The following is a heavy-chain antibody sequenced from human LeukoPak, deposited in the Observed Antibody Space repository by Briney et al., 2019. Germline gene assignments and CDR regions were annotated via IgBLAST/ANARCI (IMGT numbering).Heavy chain of an antibody. V-gene: IGHV4-59*08. CDR1: GGSISSYY. CDR3: ARHTHYYDSSGYEGLFDY. Sequence: SETLSLTCTVSGGSISSYYWSWIRQPPGKGLEWIGYIYYSGSTNYNPSLKSRVTISVDTSKNQFSLKLSSVTAADTAVYYCARHTHYYDSSGYEGLFDYWGQGTLVTVSS. J-gene: IGHJ4*02. CDR2: IYYSGST. D-gene: IGHD3-22*01.